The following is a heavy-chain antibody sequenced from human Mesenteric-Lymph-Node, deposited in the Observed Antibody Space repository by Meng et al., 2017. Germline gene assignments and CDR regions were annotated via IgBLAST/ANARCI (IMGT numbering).Heavy chain of an antibody. Sequence: QAQESGQGLVKPSGTRSLTCVVSGGSISSSYWWTWVRQSPGKGLERIGEMYHSGTTNYNPSLKSRVTISMGKSNNQLSLKLNSVTAADTAVYYCATQESRDGHNPYWGQGTLVTVSS. J-gene: IGHJ4*02. D-gene: IGHD5-24*01. CDR1: GGSISSSYW. CDR2: MYHSGTT. V-gene: IGHV4-4*02. CDR3: ATQESRDGHNPY.